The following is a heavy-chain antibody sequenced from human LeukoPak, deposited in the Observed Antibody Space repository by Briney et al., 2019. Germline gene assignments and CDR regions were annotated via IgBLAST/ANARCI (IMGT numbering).Heavy chain of an antibody. CDR1: GASISSDTYF. CDR2: ISSTGRT. D-gene: IGHD6-19*01. CDR3: AKGAGPPWFDP. V-gene: IGHV4-61*02. J-gene: IGHJ5*02. Sequence: PSQTLSLTCTGSGASISSDTYFWSWIRQPAGKGLEWIGRISSTGRTDYNPSLTSRVTISVDTSKNQLSMKLSSVTAADTAVYYCAKGAGPPWFDPWGQGTLVTVSS.